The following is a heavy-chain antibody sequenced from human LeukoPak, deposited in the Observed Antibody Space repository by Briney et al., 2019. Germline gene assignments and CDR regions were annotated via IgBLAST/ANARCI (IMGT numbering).Heavy chain of an antibody. CDR3: AKGKGNVDTAMVFDY. CDR1: GFTFSSYG. V-gene: IGHV3-30*02. CDR2: IRYDGSNK. Sequence: HAGGSLRLSCAASGFTFSSYGMHWVRQAPGKGLEWVAFIRYDGSNKYYADSVKGRFTISRDSSKNTLYLQMNSLRAEDTAVYYCAKGKGNVDTAMVFDYWGQGTLVTVSS. J-gene: IGHJ4*02. D-gene: IGHD5-18*01.